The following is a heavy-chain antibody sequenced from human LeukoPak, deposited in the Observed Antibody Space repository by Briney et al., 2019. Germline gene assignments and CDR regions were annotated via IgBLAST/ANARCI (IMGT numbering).Heavy chain of an antibody. CDR1: GFTFSSYA. CDR3: ASNRRSGSYLEPMRFDP. CDR2: ISGSGGNT. J-gene: IGHJ5*02. V-gene: IGHV3-23*01. D-gene: IGHD3-10*01. Sequence: GGSLRLSCAASGFTFSSYAMTWVRQAPGKGLEWVSTISGSGGNTYYADSVKGRSTISRDNSNNALYLQMNSLRPEDTAVYYCASNRRSGSYLEPMRFDPWGQGTLVTVSS.